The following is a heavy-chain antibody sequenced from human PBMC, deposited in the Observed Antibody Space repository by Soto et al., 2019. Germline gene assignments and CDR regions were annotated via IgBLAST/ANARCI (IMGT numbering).Heavy chain of an antibody. J-gene: IGHJ4*02. D-gene: IGHD6-13*01. Sequence: GGSLRLSCAASGFTFSSYAMSWVRQAPGKGLEWVSAISGSGGSTYYADSVKGRFTISRDNSKNTLYLQMNSLRAEDTAVYYCAKDRNREQLVRAFDYWGQGTLVTVSS. V-gene: IGHV3-23*01. CDR1: GFTFSSYA. CDR3: AKDRNREQLVRAFDY. CDR2: ISGSGGST.